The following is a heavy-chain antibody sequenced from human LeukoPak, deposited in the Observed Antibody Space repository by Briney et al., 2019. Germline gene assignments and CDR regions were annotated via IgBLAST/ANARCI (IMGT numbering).Heavy chain of an antibody. Sequence: SQTLSLTCTVSGGSISSGGYYWSWNRQPPGKGLEWIGYIYHSGSTYYNPSLKSRVTISVDRSKNQFSLKLSSVTAADTAVYYCARVTGTTYAFDIWGQGTMVTVSS. CDR3: ARVTGTTYAFDI. CDR1: GGSISSGGYY. J-gene: IGHJ3*02. V-gene: IGHV4-30-2*01. CDR2: IYHSGST. D-gene: IGHD1-7*01.